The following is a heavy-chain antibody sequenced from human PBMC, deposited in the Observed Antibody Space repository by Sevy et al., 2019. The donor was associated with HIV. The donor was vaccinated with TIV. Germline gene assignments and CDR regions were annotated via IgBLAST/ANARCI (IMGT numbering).Heavy chain of an antibody. D-gene: IGHD2-8*01. CDR1: GFAFYEYS. CDR3: AREGCSRPHDY. V-gene: IGHV3-23*01. J-gene: IGHJ4*02. CDR2: LSFGCGKI. Sequence: GGSLRLSCAASGFAFYEYSMSWIRQAPGKGLGWVATLSFGCGKINYADSVKGRFTISRDNSKNSFYLQMDNLRVEDTALYYCAREGCSRPHDYWGQGTRVTVSS.